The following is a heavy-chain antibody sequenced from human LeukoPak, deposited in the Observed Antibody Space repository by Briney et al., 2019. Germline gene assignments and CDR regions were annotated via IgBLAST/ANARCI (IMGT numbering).Heavy chain of an antibody. CDR1: GGSISSYY. V-gene: IGHV4-59*01. CDR2: IYYSGST. D-gene: IGHD6-13*01. J-gene: IGHJ5*02. CDR3: AREAYSSSWISNWFDP. Sequence: SSETLSLTCTVSGGSISSYYWSWIRQPPGKGLEWIGYIYYSGSTNYKPSLKSRVTISVDTSKNQFSLKLSSVTAADTAVYYCAREAYSSSWISNWFDPWGQGTLVTVSS.